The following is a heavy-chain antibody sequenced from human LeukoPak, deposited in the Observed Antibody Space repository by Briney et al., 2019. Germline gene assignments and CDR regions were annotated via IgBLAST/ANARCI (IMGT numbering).Heavy chain of an antibody. CDR3: ATGRQLDY. J-gene: IGHJ4*02. CDR1: GFTFSNLG. CDR2: INQYESEK. D-gene: IGHD6-13*01. V-gene: IGHV3-7*05. Sequence: GSLRLSCAASGFTFSNLGISWVRQAPGQGRVWGANINQYESEKHYVDHVKGRFTISRDQAKNSLYPQMNSLRAEDTAVYYCATGRQLDYWGQGTLVTVSS.